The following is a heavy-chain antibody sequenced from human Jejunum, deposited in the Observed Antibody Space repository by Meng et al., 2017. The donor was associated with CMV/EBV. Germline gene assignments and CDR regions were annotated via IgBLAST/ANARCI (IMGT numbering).Heavy chain of an antibody. D-gene: IGHD2-2*01. V-gene: IGHV3-30*02. CDR2: IRYDESIK. CDR1: GFTFSSFG. Sequence: CVASGFTFSSFGMHWVRQAAGKGLEWVAFIRYDESIKYYAHSVKGRFTISRDNSENTLYLQMNSLRDEDMGVYYCAKSLSSASWDYWGQGTLVTVSS. J-gene: IGHJ4*02. CDR3: AKSLSSASWDY.